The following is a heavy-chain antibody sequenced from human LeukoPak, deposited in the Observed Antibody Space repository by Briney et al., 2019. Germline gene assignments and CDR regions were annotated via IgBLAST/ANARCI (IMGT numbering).Heavy chain of an antibody. CDR1: GFTFSSYA. CDR3: ARDEDPYSISWYLFDY. J-gene: IGHJ4*02. Sequence: GGSLRLSCAASGFTFSSYAMSWVRQAPGKGLEWVSGITSSGTYRYYAGSVKGRFTISRDNSKDTLYLEMNGLRAEDTAIYYCARDEDPYSISWYLFDYWGQGTLVAVS. V-gene: IGHV3-23*01. D-gene: IGHD6-13*01. CDR2: ITSSGTYR.